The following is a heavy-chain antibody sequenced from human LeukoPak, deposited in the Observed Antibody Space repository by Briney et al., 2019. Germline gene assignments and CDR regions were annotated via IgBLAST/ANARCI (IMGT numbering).Heavy chain of an antibody. D-gene: IGHD2-2*01. CDR3: ARELVVREGDYFDN. J-gene: IGHJ4*02. CDR2: IYSGGST. Sequence: GGSLRLSCAASGFTVSSNYMSWVRQAPGKRLEWVSIIYSGGSTYYADSVKGRFTISRDNAKNTLYLQMNSLRAEDTAVYSCARELVVREGDYFDNWGQGALVTVSS. CDR1: GFTVSSNY. V-gene: IGHV3-53*01.